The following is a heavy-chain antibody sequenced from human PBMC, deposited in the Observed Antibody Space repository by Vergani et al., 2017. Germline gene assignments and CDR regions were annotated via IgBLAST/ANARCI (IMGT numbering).Heavy chain of an antibody. CDR1: GYSFTIYW. V-gene: IGHV5-51*01. Sequence: EVQLVQSGAEVKKPGESLKISCKASGYSFTIYWIGWVRQMPGEGLEWMGIIYPGDSDTTYSPSFQGQITISVDRSITTAYLQWSSLRASDSAIYYCARRGSRRYGEDYYYGLDVWGQGTAVTVSS. J-gene: IGHJ6*02. CDR3: ARRGSRRYGEDYYYGLDV. CDR2: IYPGDSDT. D-gene: IGHD3-16*02.